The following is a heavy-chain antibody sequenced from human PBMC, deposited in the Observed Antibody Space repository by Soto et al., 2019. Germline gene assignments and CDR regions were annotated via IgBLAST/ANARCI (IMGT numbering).Heavy chain of an antibody. CDR1: GGSISSYY. D-gene: IGHD6-13*01. CDR2: IYYSGST. CDR3: ARGIAAPTTNWFDP. V-gene: IGHV4-59*01. J-gene: IGHJ5*02. Sequence: PSETLSLTCTVSGGSISSYYWSWIRQPPGKGLERIGYIYYSGSTNYNPSLKSRVTISVDTSKNQFSLKLSSVTAADTAVYYCARGIAAPTTNWFDPWGQGTLVTVSS.